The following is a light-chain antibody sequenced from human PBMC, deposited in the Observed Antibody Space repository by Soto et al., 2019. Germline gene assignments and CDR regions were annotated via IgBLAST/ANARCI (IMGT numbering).Light chain of an antibody. CDR3: QQRYNWPPYT. J-gene: IGKJ2*01. Sequence: EIVLTQSPATLSLPPGERATLSCRASQSVSTFLAWYQQKPGQAPRLIIYDASNRAAGIPARFSGSGSGTDFTLTIDSLEPGDFAVYYCQQRYNWPPYTFGQGTKVDIK. CDR2: DAS. CDR1: QSVSTF. V-gene: IGKV3-11*01.